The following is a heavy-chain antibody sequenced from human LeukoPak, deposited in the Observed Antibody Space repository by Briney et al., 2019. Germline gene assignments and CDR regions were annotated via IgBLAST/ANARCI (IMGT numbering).Heavy chain of an antibody. J-gene: IGHJ4*02. CDR1: GGSFSGYY. V-gene: IGHV4-34*01. Sequence: SETLSLTCAVYGGSFSGYYWSWIRQPPGKGLEWIGEINHSGSTNYNPSLKSRVTISVDTSKNQFSLKLSSVTAADTAVYYCARPSKKWSGSSWYKDWYFDYWGQGTLVTVSS. CDR3: ARPSKKWSGSSWYKDWYFDY. D-gene: IGHD6-13*01. CDR2: INHSGST.